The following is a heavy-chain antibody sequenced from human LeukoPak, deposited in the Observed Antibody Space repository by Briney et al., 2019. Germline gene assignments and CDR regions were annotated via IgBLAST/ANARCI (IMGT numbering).Heavy chain of an antibody. Sequence: SQTLSLTCAISGDSVSSNSVTWNWIRQSPPRGLEWLGRTYYRSTWYNDYAVSVRGRIAVNPDTSKNQFSLHLNSVTPEDTAVYYCARRLTQYDCFDPWGQGILVTVSS. CDR2: TYYRSTWYN. CDR3: ARRLTQYDCFDP. D-gene: IGHD2-2*01. V-gene: IGHV6-1*01. J-gene: IGHJ5*02. CDR1: GDSVSSNSVT.